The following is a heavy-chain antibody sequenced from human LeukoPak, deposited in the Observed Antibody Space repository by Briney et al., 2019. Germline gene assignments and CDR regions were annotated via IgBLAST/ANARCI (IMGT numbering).Heavy chain of an antibody. CDR3: ARPAGFWSGYYRGYYFDY. D-gene: IGHD3-3*01. CDR1: GYTFTSYG. Sequence: ASAKVSCKASGYTFTSYGISWVRQAPGQGLEWMGWISAYNGNTNYAQKLQGRVTMTTDTSTSTAYMELRSLRSDDTAVYYCARPAGFWSGYYRGYYFDYWGQGTLVTVSS. J-gene: IGHJ4*02. V-gene: IGHV1-18*01. CDR2: ISAYNGNT.